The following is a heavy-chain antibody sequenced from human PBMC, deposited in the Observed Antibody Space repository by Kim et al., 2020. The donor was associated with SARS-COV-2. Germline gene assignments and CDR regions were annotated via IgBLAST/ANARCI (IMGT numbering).Heavy chain of an antibody. CDR1: GYTLTELS. Sequence: ASVKVSCKVSGYTLTELSMHWVRQAPGKGLEWMGGFDPEDGETIYAQKFQGRVTMTEDTSTDTAYMELSSLGSEDTAVYYCATAAVVPAAMADYVWGSYRFSPNAFDIWGQGTMVTVSS. CDR3: ATAAVVPAAMADYVWGSYRFSPNAFDI. D-gene: IGHD3-16*02. V-gene: IGHV1-24*01. CDR2: FDPEDGET. J-gene: IGHJ3*02.